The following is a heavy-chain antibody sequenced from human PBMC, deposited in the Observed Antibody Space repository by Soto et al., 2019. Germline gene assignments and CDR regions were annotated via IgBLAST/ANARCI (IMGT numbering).Heavy chain of an antibody. Sequence: GESLKISCKGSGYSFTSYWISWVRQMPGKGLEWMGRIDPSDSYTNYSPSFQGHVTISADKSISTAYLQWSSLKASDTAMYYCARLAAAVGYYYSGMDVWGQGTTVTVSS. V-gene: IGHV5-10-1*01. D-gene: IGHD6-13*01. J-gene: IGHJ6*02. CDR3: ARLAAAVGYYYSGMDV. CDR2: IDPSDSYT. CDR1: GYSFTSYW.